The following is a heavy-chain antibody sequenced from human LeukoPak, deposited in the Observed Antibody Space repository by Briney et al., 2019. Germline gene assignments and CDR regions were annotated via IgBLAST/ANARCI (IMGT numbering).Heavy chain of an antibody. CDR1: SGSITSVGYY. CDR3: AAGFYGAGTPDPRNWFDP. V-gene: IGHV4-31*03. CDR2: IYYSGST. Sequence: PSQTLSLTCTLSSGSITSVGYYWSWIRHHPGKGLDWIAYIYYSGSTYNNPSLKSRVTISVDTSKNQFSLKLSSVTAAGTAVYDWAAGFYGAGTPDPRNWFDPWGQGTLVTVSS. D-gene: IGHD3-10*01. J-gene: IGHJ5*02.